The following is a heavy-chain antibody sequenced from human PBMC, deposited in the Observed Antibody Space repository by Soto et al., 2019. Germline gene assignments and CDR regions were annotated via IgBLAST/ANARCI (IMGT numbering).Heavy chain of an antibody. D-gene: IGHD2-2*01. CDR1: GFTFSSYA. CDR2: ISYDGSNK. J-gene: IGHJ6*02. V-gene: IGHV3-30-3*01. CDR3: ASGLVPAAIPIPMDV. Sequence: GGSLRLSCAASGFTFSSYAMHWVRQAPGKGLEWVAVISYDGSNKYYADSVKGRFTISRDNSKNTLYLQMNSLRAEDTAVYYCASGLVPAAIPIPMDVWGQGTKVTVSS.